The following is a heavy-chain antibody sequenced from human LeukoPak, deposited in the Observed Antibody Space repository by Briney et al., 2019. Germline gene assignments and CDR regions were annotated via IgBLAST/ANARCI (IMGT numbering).Heavy chain of an antibody. Sequence: PGGSLRLSCAASGFTFLTCAMSWVRQAPGRGLEWVSGISGSGGSTYYADSVKGRFTISRDNSKNTLYLQMNSLRAEDTAVYYCAKVGVAGYFDYWDQGTLVTVSS. CDR3: AKVGVAGYFDY. J-gene: IGHJ4*02. D-gene: IGHD2-15*01. V-gene: IGHV3-23*01. CDR2: ISGSGGST. CDR1: GFTFLTCA.